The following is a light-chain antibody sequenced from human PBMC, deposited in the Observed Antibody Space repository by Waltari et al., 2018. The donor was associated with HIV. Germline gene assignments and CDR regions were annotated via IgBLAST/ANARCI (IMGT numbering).Light chain of an antibody. V-gene: IGLV1-40*01. Sequence: QSVLTQPPSVSGAPGQRVTISCTGSSSHLGARFDVPRYPQLPGTAPKLLIYGDNNRPSGVPDRFSGSMSGTSASLAITGLQAEDEADYYCQSYDSSLSGSVFGGGTKLTVL. CDR3: QSYDSSLSGSV. CDR1: SSHLGARFD. J-gene: IGLJ3*02. CDR2: GDN.